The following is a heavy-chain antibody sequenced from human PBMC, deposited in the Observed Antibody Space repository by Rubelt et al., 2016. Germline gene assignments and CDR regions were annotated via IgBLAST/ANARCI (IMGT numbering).Heavy chain of an antibody. CDR1: GFTFSSYW. Sequence: GGSLRLSCAASGFTFSSYWMHWVRQAPGKGLVWVSRINSDGSSTSYADSVKGRFTISRDNAKNSLYLQMNSLRAEDTAVYYCARPGSYCGGDCYDAFDIWGQGTMVTVSS. D-gene: IGHD2-21*02. CDR3: ARPGSYCGGDCYDAFDI. J-gene: IGHJ3*02. V-gene: IGHV3-74*01. CDR2: INSDGSST.